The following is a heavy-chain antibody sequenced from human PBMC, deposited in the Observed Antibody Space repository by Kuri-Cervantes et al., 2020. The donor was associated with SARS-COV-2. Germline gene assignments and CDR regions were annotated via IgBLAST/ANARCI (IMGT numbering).Heavy chain of an antibody. CDR1: GGSISSGSYY. CDR2: INHSGST. D-gene: IGHD3-3*01. V-gene: IGHV4-39*07. CDR3: ARGSYDFWSGYYTGCWFDP. J-gene: IGHJ5*02. Sequence: SETLSLTCTVSGGSISSGSYYWSWIRQPPGKGLEWIGEINHSGSTNYNPSLKSRVTISVDTSKNQFSLKLSSVTAADTAVYYCARGSYDFWSGYYTGCWFDPWGQGTLVTVSS.